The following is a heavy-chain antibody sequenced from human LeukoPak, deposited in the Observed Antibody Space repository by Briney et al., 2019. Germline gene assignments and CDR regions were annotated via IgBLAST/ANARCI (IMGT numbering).Heavy chain of an antibody. CDR2: IYYSGST. Sequence: SETLSLTCTVSGGSLSDYYWTWVRQPPGKGLEWIGYIYYSGSTNYNPSLKSRVTISVATSKNQFSLKLSSVTAADTAVYYCARDLSESGAGDYGVNGPLDVWGKGTTVTVSS. D-gene: IGHD4-17*01. J-gene: IGHJ6*04. V-gene: IGHV4-59*01. CDR3: ARDLSESGAGDYGVNGPLDV. CDR1: GGSLSDYY.